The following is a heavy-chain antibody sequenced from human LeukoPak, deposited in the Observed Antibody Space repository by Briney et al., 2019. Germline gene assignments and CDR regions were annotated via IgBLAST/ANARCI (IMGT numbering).Heavy chain of an antibody. D-gene: IGHD3-3*01. J-gene: IGHJ5*02. Sequence: ASVKVSCKASGYTFISYGISWVRQAPGQGLEWMGWISAYNGNTNYAQKLQGRVTMTTDTSTSTAYMELRSLRSDDTAVYYCATLQDPFFLSGYSSFRYWFDPWGQGTLVTVSS. CDR1: GYTFISYG. CDR2: ISAYNGNT. V-gene: IGHV1-18*01. CDR3: ATLQDPFFLSGYSSFRYWFDP.